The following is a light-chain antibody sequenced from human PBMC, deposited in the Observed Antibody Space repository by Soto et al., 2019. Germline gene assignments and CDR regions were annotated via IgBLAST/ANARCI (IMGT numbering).Light chain of an antibody. CDR3: QQDVRSPWT. V-gene: IGKV3-15*01. CDR2: GAS. CDR1: LSVSSN. J-gene: IGKJ1*01. Sequence: EIVMTQSPATLSVSPGERATLSYRASLSVSSNLAWYQQKPGQAPRLLIYGASTRATGIPARFSGSGSGTDFTLTISRLEPEDVAVYYCQQDVRSPWTFGQGTKVDI.